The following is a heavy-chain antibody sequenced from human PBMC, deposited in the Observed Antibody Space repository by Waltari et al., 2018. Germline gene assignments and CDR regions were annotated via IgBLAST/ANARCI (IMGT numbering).Heavy chain of an antibody. CDR2: MSGPGDST. Sequence: EVQLVESGGGLVQPGGSLRLSCAASGFIFSSYAMSWVRPAPGKGWEVGSVMSGPGDSTYAADSLKGRFTISRGNSKNTVYLQVNSLRAEDTAVYYCARLPGDYVGYWGQGTLVTVSS. D-gene: IGHD4-17*01. CDR3: ARLPGDYVGY. V-gene: IGHV3-23*04. J-gene: IGHJ4*02. CDR1: GFIFSSYA.